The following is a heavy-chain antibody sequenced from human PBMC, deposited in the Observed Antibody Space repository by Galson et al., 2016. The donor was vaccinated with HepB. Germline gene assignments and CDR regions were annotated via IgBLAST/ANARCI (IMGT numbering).Heavy chain of an antibody. CDR1: GNTFSSYG. CDR3: ARGPGTTPLDY. D-gene: IGHD2-15*01. CDR2: INTNTGNP. Sequence: SVKVSCKASGNTFSSYGINWVRQAPAQGLEWRGGINTNTGNPTYAQGFIGRSVFYLDTSVSTTYLQISSLKAADTAVYYCARGPGTTPLDYWGQGTLVTVSS. J-gene: IGHJ4*02. V-gene: IGHV7-4-1*02.